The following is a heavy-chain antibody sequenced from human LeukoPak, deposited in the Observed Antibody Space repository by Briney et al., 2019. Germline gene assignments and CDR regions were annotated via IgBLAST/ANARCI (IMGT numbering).Heavy chain of an antibody. D-gene: IGHD3-22*01. J-gene: IGHJ3*02. CDR2: IIPIFGTA. CDR3: ARDWDYYDSSGHDAFDT. Sequence: GASVTVSCKASGGTFSSYAISWVRQAPGQGLEWMGGIIPIFGTANYAQKFQGRVTITADESTSTAYMELSSLRSEDTAVYYCARDWDYYDSSGHDAFDTWGQGTMVTVSS. V-gene: IGHV1-69*13. CDR1: GGTFSSYA.